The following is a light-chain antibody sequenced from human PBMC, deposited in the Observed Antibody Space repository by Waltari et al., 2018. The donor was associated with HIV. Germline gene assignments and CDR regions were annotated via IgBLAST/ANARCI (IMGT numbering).Light chain of an antibody. CDR3: QSAHSRHTI. J-gene: IGLJ2*01. Sequence: YDLSQAPSSSVYPGQTAMITCSGDVLPKHCGSWYRQRPGEAPRILFLQGVERPSGIPTRFSASTSGTTATLTISEVQAQDEADYYCQSAHSRHTIFGGGTKLTVL. V-gene: IGLV3-25*03. CDR2: QGV. CDR1: VLPKHC.